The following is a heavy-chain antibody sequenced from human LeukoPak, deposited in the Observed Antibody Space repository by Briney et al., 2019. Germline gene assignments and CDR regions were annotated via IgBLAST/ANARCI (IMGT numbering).Heavy chain of an antibody. V-gene: IGHV4-34*01. J-gene: IGHJ3*02. CDR3: ARNQIKFGEAAAGPDAFDI. CDR1: GGSFSDYY. D-gene: IGHD6-13*01. CDR2: INQGGST. Sequence: SETLSLTCAVYGGSFSDYYWNLVRQPPGKGPEWIGEINQGGSTNFNPSLKSRVTDSIDTSRSQFSLRLSSVTAADTAVYYCARNQIKFGEAAAGPDAFDIWGQGTMVTVSS.